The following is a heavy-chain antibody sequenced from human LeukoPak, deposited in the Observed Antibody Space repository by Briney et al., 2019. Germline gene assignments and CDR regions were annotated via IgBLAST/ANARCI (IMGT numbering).Heavy chain of an antibody. Sequence: PGGSLRLSCAASGFTFSSYSMNWVRQAPGKGLEWVSSISSSSSYIYYADSVKGRFTISRDNAKNSLYLQMNSLRAEDTAVYYCARDRGDDQPPQTRDYWGQGTLVTVSS. CDR1: GFTFSSYS. CDR3: ARDRGDDQPPQTRDY. J-gene: IGHJ4*02. D-gene: IGHD4-17*01. CDR2: ISSSSSYI. V-gene: IGHV3-21*01.